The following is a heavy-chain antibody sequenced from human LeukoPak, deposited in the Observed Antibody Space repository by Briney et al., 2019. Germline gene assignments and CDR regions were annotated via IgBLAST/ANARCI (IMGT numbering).Heavy chain of an antibody. CDR2: INPNSGGT. V-gene: IGHV1-2*02. CDR3: ARRAVEYNWNDFDF. D-gene: IGHD1-1*01. Sequence: ASLKVSCKASGYTFTGNYIHWVRQAPGQGLEWMGWINPNSGGTKYAQKFQGRVTMTRDTSITTAYMELSRLRSDDMAVYYCARRAVEYNWNDFDFWGQGTLVTVPS. CDR1: GYTFTGNY. J-gene: IGHJ4*02.